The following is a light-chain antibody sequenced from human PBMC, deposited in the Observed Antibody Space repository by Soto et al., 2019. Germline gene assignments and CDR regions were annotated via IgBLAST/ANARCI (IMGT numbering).Light chain of an antibody. CDR1: SSDVGGYNY. CDR3: ASFTRSVTVV. J-gene: IGLJ2*01. Sequence: QSVLTQPASVSGSPGQSITISCAGISSDVGGYNYVSWYQQHPGKVPRLIISDVNKRPSGVSDRFSGSKSGNTASLTISGLQAEDEADYYCASFTRSVTVVFGGGTKLTVL. V-gene: IGLV2-14*03. CDR2: DVN.